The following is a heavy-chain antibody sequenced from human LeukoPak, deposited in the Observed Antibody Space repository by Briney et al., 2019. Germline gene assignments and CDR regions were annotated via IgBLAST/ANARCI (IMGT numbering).Heavy chain of an antibody. CDR1: GGCISSGGYS. CDR3: ARVEGDYRIDY. D-gene: IGHD3-16*01. Sequence: SEILTLTCAVSGGCISSGGYSWSWIRQPPGKGLEWIGYIYHSGSTYYNPSLKSRVTISVDRSKNQFSLKLSSATAADTAVYYCARVEGDYRIDYWGQGTLVTVSS. CDR2: IYHSGST. V-gene: IGHV4-30-2*01. J-gene: IGHJ4*02.